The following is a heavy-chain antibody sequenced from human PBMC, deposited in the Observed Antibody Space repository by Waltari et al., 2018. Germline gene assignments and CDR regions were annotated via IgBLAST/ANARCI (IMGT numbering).Heavy chain of an antibody. D-gene: IGHD2-2*01. Sequence: QVQLQESGPGLVKPSQTLSLPCTVSGGSISSGDYYWSWIRQPPGKGLEWIGYIYYSGSTYYNPSLKSRVTISVDTSKNQFSLKLSSVTAADTAVYYCARAIVVVPAADEPFDYWGQGTLVTVSS. CDR1: GGSISSGDYY. CDR3: ARAIVVVPAADEPFDY. CDR2: IYYSGST. J-gene: IGHJ4*02. V-gene: IGHV4-30-4*08.